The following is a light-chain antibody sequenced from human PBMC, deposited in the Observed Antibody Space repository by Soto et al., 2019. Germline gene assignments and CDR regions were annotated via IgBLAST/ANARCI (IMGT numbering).Light chain of an antibody. CDR1: SSDVGGYNY. J-gene: IGLJ2*01. Sequence: QSALTQPASVSGSPGQSITISCTGTSSDVGGYNYVSWYQQHPGKAPKLMIYDVSNRPSGVSNRFSVSKSVKTASLTISGLPAEDEADYFCISYTSSSTGVVFGGGTKLTVL. CDR2: DVS. V-gene: IGLV2-14*01. CDR3: ISYTSSSTGVV.